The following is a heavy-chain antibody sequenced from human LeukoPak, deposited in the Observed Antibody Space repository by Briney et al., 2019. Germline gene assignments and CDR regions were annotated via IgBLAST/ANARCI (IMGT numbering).Heavy chain of an antibody. CDR3: AREVDTAMVRYFDY. V-gene: IGHV4-4*02. Sequence: KPSETLSLTCAVSGGSISSSNWWGWVRHPPGKGLEWIGEIYHSGSTNYNPSLKSRVTISVDKSKNQFSLKLSSVTAADTAVYYCAREVDTAMVRYFDYWGQGTLVTVSS. CDR1: GGSISSSNW. CDR2: IYHSGST. D-gene: IGHD5-18*01. J-gene: IGHJ4*02.